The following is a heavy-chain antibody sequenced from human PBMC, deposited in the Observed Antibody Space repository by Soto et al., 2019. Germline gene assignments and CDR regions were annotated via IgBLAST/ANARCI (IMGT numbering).Heavy chain of an antibody. V-gene: IGHV4-30-4*01. CDR3: ARDRRVAAAGREWFDP. CDR1: GGSISSGDYY. D-gene: IGHD6-13*01. J-gene: IGHJ5*02. CDR2: IYYSGST. Sequence: QVQLQESGPGLVKPSQTQSLTCTVSGGSISSGDYYWSWIRQPPGKGLEWIGYIYYSGSTYYNPSLKSRVTITVDMSMNHSSLKLSHVTAADTAVYYCARDRRVAAAGREWFDPWGQGTLVTVSS.